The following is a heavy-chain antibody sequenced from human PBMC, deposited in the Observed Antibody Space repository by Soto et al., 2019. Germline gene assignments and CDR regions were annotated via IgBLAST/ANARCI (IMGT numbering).Heavy chain of an antibody. CDR2: MSAYNGNT. CDR3: AKDPRYCSSTSCSPTWFDP. D-gene: IGHD2-2*01. V-gene: IGHV1-18*04. CDR1: GYTFTSYG. J-gene: IGHJ5*02. Sequence: ASVKVSCKASGYTFTSYGISWVRQAPGQGLEWMGWMSAYNGNTNYAQKLQGRVTMTTDTSTSTAYMERRSLRSDDTAVYYWAKDPRYCSSTSCSPTWFDPSGQGTMVTVSS.